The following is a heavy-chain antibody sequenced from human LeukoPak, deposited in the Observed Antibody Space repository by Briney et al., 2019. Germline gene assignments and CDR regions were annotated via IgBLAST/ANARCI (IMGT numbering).Heavy chain of an antibody. J-gene: IGHJ3*02. D-gene: IGHD3-22*01. CDR1: GGSISSYY. V-gene: IGHV4-59*08. Sequence: SETQSLTCTVSGGSISSYYWSWIRQPPGKGLEWIGYIYYSWSTNYNPSLKSRVTISVDTSKNQFSLKLSSVTAADTAVYYCARLGLYYDDRKSAFDIWGQGTMVTVSS. CDR2: IYYSWST. CDR3: ARLGLYYDDRKSAFDI.